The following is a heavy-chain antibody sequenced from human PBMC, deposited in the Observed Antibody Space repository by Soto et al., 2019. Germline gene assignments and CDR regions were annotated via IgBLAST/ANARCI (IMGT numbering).Heavy chain of an antibody. Sequence: PGESLKISCKGSGYSFTSYWIGWVRQMPGKGLEWMGIIYPGDSDTRYSPSFQGQVTISXXXXXXTXYXQXXSLKAXDTAMYYCAREQQLVQDAFDIWGQGTMVTVS. J-gene: IGHJ3*02. CDR2: IYPGDSDT. CDR1: GYSFTSYW. V-gene: IGHV5-51*01. CDR3: AREQQLVQDAFDI. D-gene: IGHD6-13*01.